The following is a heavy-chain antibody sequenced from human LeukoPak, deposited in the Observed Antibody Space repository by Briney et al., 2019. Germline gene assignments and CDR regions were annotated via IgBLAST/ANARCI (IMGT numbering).Heavy chain of an antibody. CDR1: GFTFDDYA. D-gene: IGHD6-25*01. V-gene: IGHV3-33*08. CDR3: ARGSQRAFDI. CDR2: IWYDGSYK. J-gene: IGHJ3*02. Sequence: GGSLRLSCAASGFTFDDYAMHWVRQAPGKGLEWVAAIWYDGSYKYYADSVKGRFTISRDISKNTLYLQMNSLRAEDTAVYYCARGSQRAFDIWGQGTMVTVSS.